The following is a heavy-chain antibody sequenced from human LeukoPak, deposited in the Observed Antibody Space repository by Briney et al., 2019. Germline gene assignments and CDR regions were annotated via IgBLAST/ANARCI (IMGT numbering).Heavy chain of an antibody. CDR1: GFTFSSYS. Sequence: GGSLRLSCAASGFTFSSYSMNWVRQAPGKGLEWVSSISSSSSYIYYADSVKGRFTISRDNAKNSLYLQMNSLRAEDTAVYYCASFRTYSGSYYVLDYWGQGTLVTVSS. CDR3: ASFRTYSGSYYVLDY. V-gene: IGHV3-21*01. D-gene: IGHD1-26*01. J-gene: IGHJ4*02. CDR2: ISSSSSYI.